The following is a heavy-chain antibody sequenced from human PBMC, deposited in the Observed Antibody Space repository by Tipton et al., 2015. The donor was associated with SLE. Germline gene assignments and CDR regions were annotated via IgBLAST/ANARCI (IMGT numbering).Heavy chain of an antibody. CDR2: IYHTGST. CDR1: LYSISSGFY. CDR3: ARGGTPRVSPAASFDY. Sequence: TLSLTCTVSLYSISSGFYWGWIRQPPGKGLEWIGTIYHTGSTYYNPSLKSRVTMSVDTSKNQFSLRLNSVTAADTAVYYCARGGTPRVSPAASFDYWGQGTLVSASS. V-gene: IGHV4-38-2*02. D-gene: IGHD2-2*01. J-gene: IGHJ4*02.